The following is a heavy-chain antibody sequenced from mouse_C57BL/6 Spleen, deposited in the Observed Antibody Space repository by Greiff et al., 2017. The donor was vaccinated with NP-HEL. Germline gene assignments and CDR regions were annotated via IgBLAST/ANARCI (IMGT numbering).Heavy chain of an antibody. D-gene: IGHD1-1*01. CDR2: INYDGSST. V-gene: IGHV5-16*01. Sequence: EVKLVESEGGLVQPGSSMKLSCTASGFTFSDYYMAWVRQVPEKGLEWVANINYDGSSTYYLDSLKSRFIISRDNAKNILYLQMSSLKSEDTATYYCARDRGDYGSSYYFDYWGQGTTLTVSS. CDR3: ARDRGDYGSSYYFDY. CDR1: GFTFSDYY. J-gene: IGHJ2*01.